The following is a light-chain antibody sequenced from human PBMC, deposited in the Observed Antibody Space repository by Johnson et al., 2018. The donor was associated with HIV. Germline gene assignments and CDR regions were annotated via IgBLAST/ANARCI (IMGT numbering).Light chain of an antibody. Sequence: QSALTQPPSVSAAPGQKVTISCSGSSSNIGNNYVSWYQQLPGTAPKLLIYDNNKRPSGIPDRFSGSKSGTSATLGITGLQTGDEADYYCGTWDSSLSANVFGTWTKVTVL. CDR3: GTWDSSLSANV. V-gene: IGLV1-51*01. CDR2: DNN. CDR1: SSNIGNNY. J-gene: IGLJ1*01.